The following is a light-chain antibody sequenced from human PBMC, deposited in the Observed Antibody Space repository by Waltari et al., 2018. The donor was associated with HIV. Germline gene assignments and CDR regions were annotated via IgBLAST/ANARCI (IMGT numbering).Light chain of an antibody. Sequence: QSALTQPRPVSGSPGQSVTISCTGTSSDVGGYHYVSWYQQHPGKAPKLMIYDVSKRPSGVPDRFSGSKSGNTASLTISGLQAEDEADFYCCSYAGDYTFRFGGGTKLTVL. CDR2: DVS. J-gene: IGLJ3*02. CDR1: SSDVGGYHY. V-gene: IGLV2-11*01. CDR3: CSYAGDYTFR.